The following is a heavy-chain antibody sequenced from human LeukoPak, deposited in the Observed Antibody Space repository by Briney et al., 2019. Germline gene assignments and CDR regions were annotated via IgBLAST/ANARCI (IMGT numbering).Heavy chain of an antibody. D-gene: IGHD3-10*01. J-gene: IGHJ4*02. Sequence: GGSLRLSCAASGFTFSSYSMNWVRQAPGKGLEWVSSISSSSSYIYYADSVKGRFTIYRDNSKNTVYLQMNSLRAEDTAVYYCARGSLNYYGSGSYYQPYYFDYWGQGTLVTVSS. CDR2: ISSSSSYI. CDR3: ARGSLNYYGSGSYYQPYYFDY. V-gene: IGHV3-21*01. CDR1: GFTFSSYS.